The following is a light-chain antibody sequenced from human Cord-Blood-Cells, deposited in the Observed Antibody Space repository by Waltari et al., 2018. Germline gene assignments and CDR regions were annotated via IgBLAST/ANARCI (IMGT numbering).Light chain of an antibody. Sequence: QSALTQPASVSGSPGQSITISCTGTSSDVGSYKLVSWYQQHPGKAPKLMIYEVSKRPSGVSNCFSGSKSGNTASLTISGLQAEDEADYYCCSYAGSSTFVVFGGGTKLTFL. CDR3: CSYAGSSTFVV. J-gene: IGLJ2*01. V-gene: IGLV2-23*02. CDR1: SSDVGSYKL. CDR2: EVS.